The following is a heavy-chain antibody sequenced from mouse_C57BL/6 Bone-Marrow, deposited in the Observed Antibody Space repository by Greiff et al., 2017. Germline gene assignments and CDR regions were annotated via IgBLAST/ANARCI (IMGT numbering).Heavy chain of an antibody. V-gene: IGHV5-4*01. CDR2: ISDGGSYT. CDR1: GFTFSSYA. Sequence: EVQRVESGGGLVKPGGSLKLSCAASGFTFSSYAMSWVRQTPEKRLEWVATISDGGSYTYYPDNVKGRFTISRDNAKNNLYLQMSHLKSEDTAMYYCARSPNWGDYWGQGTTLTVSS. J-gene: IGHJ2*01. D-gene: IGHD4-1*01. CDR3: ARSPNWGDY.